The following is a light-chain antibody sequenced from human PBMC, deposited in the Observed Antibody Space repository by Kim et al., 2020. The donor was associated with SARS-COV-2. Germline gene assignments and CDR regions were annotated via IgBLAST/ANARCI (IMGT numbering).Light chain of an antibody. Sequence: VPISWTGSSSNSGAGYDVHWYQQLPGTAPKLLIYGNSNRPSGVPDRFSGSKSGTSASLAITGLQAEDEADYYCQSYDSSLSAYVVFGGGTQLTVL. V-gene: IGLV1-40*01. J-gene: IGLJ2*01. CDR3: QSYDSSLSAYVV. CDR1: SSNSGAGYD. CDR2: GNS.